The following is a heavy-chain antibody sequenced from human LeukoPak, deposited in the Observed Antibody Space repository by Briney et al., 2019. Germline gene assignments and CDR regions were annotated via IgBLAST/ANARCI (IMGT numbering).Heavy chain of an antibody. V-gene: IGHV4-61*02. J-gene: IGHJ5*02. CDR1: GGSISSGSYY. CDR3: ARVLGSGSYYNWFDP. D-gene: IGHD3-10*01. Sequence: SQTLSLTCTVSGGSISSGSYYWSWIRQPAGKGLEWIGRIYTSGSTNYNPSLKSRVTISVDTSKNQFSLKLSSVTAADTAVYYCARVLGSGSYYNWFDPWGQGTLVTVSS. CDR2: IYTSGST.